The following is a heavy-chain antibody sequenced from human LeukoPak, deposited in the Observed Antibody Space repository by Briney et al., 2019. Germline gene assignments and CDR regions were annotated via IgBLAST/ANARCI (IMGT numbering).Heavy chain of an antibody. CDR1: GFTFTTYG. D-gene: IGHD6-19*01. Sequence: GRSHTPSCAASGFTFTTYGTHSVRQDPGKGLEWVAVMWSVGSKKYYADSVKGRFTISRDNSKNTLYLQMNSLRAEDTAVYYCASESIAVAGANDYYYGMEVWGQGTTVTVSS. CDR2: MWSVGSKK. J-gene: IGHJ6*01. CDR3: ASESIAVAGANDYYYGMEV. V-gene: IGHV3-33*01.